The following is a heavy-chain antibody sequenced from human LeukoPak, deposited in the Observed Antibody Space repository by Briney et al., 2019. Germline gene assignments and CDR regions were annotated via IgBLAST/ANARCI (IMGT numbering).Heavy chain of an antibody. Sequence: SETLSLTCVVSGGSISIGDYSWSWIRQPPGKGLEWIGYIYHSGSTYFNPSLKSRVTMSLDRSKNQFSLKLSSVTAADTAVYYCARDRYYDSSGYSEPTWYFDLWGRGTLVTVSS. CDR1: GGSISIGDYS. CDR2: IYHSGST. D-gene: IGHD3-22*01. V-gene: IGHV4-30-2*01. J-gene: IGHJ2*01. CDR3: ARDRYYDSSGYSEPTWYFDL.